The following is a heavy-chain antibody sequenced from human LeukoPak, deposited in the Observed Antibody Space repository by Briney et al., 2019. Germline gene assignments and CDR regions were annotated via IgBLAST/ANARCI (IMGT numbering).Heavy chain of an antibody. CDR2: IKQDGSEK. CDR3: ARRQWLVGGFDY. V-gene: IGHV3-7*01. Sequence: GGSLRLSCAAAGFTLSSYWMSWVRQAPGKGLEWVANIKQDGSEKYYVDSVKGRFTISRDNAKNSLYLQMNSLRAEDTAVYYCARRQWLVGGFDYWGQGTLVTVSS. J-gene: IGHJ4*02. CDR1: GFTLSSYW. D-gene: IGHD6-19*01.